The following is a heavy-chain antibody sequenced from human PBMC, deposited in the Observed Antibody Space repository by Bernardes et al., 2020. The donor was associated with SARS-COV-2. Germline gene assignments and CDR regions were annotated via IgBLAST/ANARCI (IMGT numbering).Heavy chain of an antibody. Sequence: SLRLSCAGSGFTFSTSEMNWVRQAPGKGLAWVSYISGSGSTIYSADSVKGRFTISRDNAKNSLYLQMNSLRDEDTAIYYCAMRDWLHSYYYYGLDVWGQGTTVTVSS. CDR3: AMRDWLHSYYYYGLDV. CDR1: GFTFSTSE. J-gene: IGHJ6*02. V-gene: IGHV3-48*03. CDR2: ISGSGSTI. D-gene: IGHD3-9*01.